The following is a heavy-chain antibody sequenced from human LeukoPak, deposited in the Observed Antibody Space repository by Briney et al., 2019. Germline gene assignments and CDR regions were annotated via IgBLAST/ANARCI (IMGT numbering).Heavy chain of an antibody. CDR1: GFTFSDYY. CDR2: ISSSGSII. V-gene: IGHV3-11*04. J-gene: IGHJ4*02. CDR3: ARVGYDSSGRFDY. D-gene: IGHD3-22*01. Sequence: GGSLRLSCAASGFTFSDYYMTWIRQAPGKGLEWVSYISSSGSIIYYADSVKGRFIISRDNAKNSLYLQMNSLRADYTAVYFCARVGYDSSGRFDYWGQGTLVTVSS.